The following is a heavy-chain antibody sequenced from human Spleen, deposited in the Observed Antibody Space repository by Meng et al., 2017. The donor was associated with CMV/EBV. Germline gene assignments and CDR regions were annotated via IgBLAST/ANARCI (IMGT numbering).Heavy chain of an antibody. CDR3: TRWYSSVGLDAFDI. D-gene: IGHD3-22*01. J-gene: IGHJ3*02. CDR2: FYHSGTT. V-gene: IGHV4-39*07. CDR1: GGSVSSGSYY. Sequence: SETLSLTCTVSGGSVSSGSYYWGWIRQPPGKGLEWIGIFYHSGTTYYNPSLKSRVTLSEDTSKNQFSLRLTSVTAADTAVYFCTRWYSSVGLDAFDIWGQGTMVTVSS.